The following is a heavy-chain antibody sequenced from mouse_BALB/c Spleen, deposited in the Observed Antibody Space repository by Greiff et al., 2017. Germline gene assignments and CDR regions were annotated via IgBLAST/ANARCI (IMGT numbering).Heavy chain of an antibody. Sequence: GGGLVQPKGSLKLSCVASGFTFNTNAMNWVRQAPGKGLEWVARIRSKSNNYATYYADSVKDRFTISRDDSQSMLYLQMNNLKTEDTAMYYCVREAHGSSYEGYFDVWGAGTTVTVSS. J-gene: IGHJ1*01. D-gene: IGHD1-1*01. CDR1: GFTFNTNA. CDR3: VREAHGSSYEGYFDV. V-gene: IGHV10S3*01. CDR2: IRSKSNNYAT.